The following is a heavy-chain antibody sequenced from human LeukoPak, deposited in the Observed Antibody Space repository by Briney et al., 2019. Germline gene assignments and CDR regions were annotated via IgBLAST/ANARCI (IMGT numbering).Heavy chain of an antibody. CDR1: GGSISSGSYY. J-gene: IGHJ4*02. V-gene: IGHV4-61*02. CDR3: ANSIDFDYGDCYFDY. Sequence: PSETLSLTCTVSGGSISSGSYYWSWLRQPAGKGLEWIGRIYTSGSTNYNPSLKSRVTISLDTSKNQFSLKLSSVTAADTAVYYCANSIDFDYGDCYFDYWGQGALVTISS. D-gene: IGHD4-17*01. CDR2: IYTSGST.